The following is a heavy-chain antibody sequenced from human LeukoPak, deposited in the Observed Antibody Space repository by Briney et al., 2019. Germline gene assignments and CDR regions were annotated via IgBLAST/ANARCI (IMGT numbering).Heavy chain of an antibody. CDR1: GFTFSGYA. Sequence: GGSLRLSCAASGFTFSGYAMHWVRQAPGKGLECVAVISYDGSNKYYTDSVKGRFTISRDNSKNTLYLQMNSLRADDTALYYCVKHYYDNTGYATFDYWGQGTLVTVSS. D-gene: IGHD3-22*01. V-gene: IGHV3-30*04. CDR2: ISYDGSNK. J-gene: IGHJ4*02. CDR3: VKHYYDNTGYATFDY.